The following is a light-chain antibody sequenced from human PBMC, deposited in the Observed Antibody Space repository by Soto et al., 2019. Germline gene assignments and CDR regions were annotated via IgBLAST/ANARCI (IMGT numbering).Light chain of an antibody. J-gene: IGLJ2*01. CDR3: CSYAGSYPVV. V-gene: IGLV2-11*01. Sequence: QSALTQPRSVSGSPGQSVTISCTGTSSDVGGYNYVSWYQHHPGKAPKLMIYDVSKRPSGVPDRFSGSKSGNTASLTISGLQAEDEADYYCCSYAGSYPVVFGGGTQLTVL. CDR2: DVS. CDR1: SSDVGGYNY.